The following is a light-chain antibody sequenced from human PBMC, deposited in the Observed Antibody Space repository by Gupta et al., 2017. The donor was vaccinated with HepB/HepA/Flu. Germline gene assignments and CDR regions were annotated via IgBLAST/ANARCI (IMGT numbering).Light chain of an antibody. Sequence: IVLTQSQLSLPVTPGEPAFIYCRSSQSLLHSNGYNYLDWYLQKPGQAPQLLIYLGSNRASGVPDRFSGSGSGTDFTLKISRVEAEDVGVYYCMQGIQTPGTFGQGTKVEIK. CDR1: QSLLHSNGYNY. J-gene: IGKJ1*01. CDR2: LGS. V-gene: IGKV2-28*01. CDR3: MQGIQTPGT.